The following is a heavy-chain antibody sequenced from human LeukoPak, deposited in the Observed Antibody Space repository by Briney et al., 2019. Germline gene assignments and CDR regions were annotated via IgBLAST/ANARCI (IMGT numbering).Heavy chain of an antibody. D-gene: IGHD3-22*01. J-gene: IGHJ5*02. CDR3: AGVPRIVGGTEVNWFDP. V-gene: IGHV4-34*01. CDR1: GGSSSGYY. Sequence: SETLSLTCAVYGGSSSGYYWSWIRQPPGKGLEWIGEINHSGNTNYNPSLKSRVTISVDTSKNQFSLRLSSVTAADTAVYYCAGVPRIVGGTEVNWFDPWGQGTLVTVSS. CDR2: INHSGNT.